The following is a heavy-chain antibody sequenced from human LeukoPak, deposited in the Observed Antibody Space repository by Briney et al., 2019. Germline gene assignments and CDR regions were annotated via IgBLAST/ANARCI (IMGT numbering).Heavy chain of an antibody. D-gene: IGHD3-10*01. CDR2: IYYSGST. Sequence: SETLSLTCTVSGGSISSYYWSWIRQPPGKGLEWIGYIYYSGSTNYNPSLKSRVTISVDTSKNQFSLKLSSVTAADTAVYYCARVRGSYGSGSLYYYYGMDVWGQGTTVTVSS. CDR1: GGSISSYY. CDR3: ARVRGSYGSGSLYYYYGMDV. V-gene: IGHV4-59*01. J-gene: IGHJ6*02.